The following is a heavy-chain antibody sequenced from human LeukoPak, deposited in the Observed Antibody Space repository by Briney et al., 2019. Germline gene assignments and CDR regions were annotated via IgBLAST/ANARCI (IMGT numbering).Heavy chain of an antibody. CDR3: ARDGGHRYSSSLGSFDY. Sequence: GGSLRLSCAASGFTFSSYGMHWVRQAPGKGLEWVAFIRYDGVTKYYADSVKGRFTISRDNSKNTLYLQMNSLRAEDTAVYYCARDGGHRYSSSLGSFDYWGQGTLVTVSS. D-gene: IGHD6-13*01. V-gene: IGHV3-30*02. CDR2: IRYDGVTK. J-gene: IGHJ4*02. CDR1: GFTFSSYG.